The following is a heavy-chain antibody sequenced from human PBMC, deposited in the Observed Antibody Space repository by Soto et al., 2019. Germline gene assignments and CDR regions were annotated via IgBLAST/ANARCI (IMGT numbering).Heavy chain of an antibody. CDR1: GFTFSSYG. V-gene: IGHV3-30*18. CDR3: AKSSYYDCSASLDY. J-gene: IGHJ4*02. D-gene: IGHD3-22*01. CDR2: ISYDGSNK. Sequence: GGSLRLSCAASGFTFSSYGMHWVRQAPGKGLEWVAVISYDGSNKYYADSVKGRFTISRDNSKNTLYLQMNSLRAEDTAVYDCAKSSYYDCSASLDYWGQGTLVTVSS.